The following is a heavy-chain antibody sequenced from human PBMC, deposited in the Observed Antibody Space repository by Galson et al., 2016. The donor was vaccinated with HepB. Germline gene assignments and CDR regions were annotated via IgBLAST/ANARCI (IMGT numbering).Heavy chain of an antibody. D-gene: IGHD6-13*01. Sequence: SLRLSCAASGFTFSSYVMIWVRQAPGKGLEWVSRITGSGDSTSCAESVKGRFTISRDNSKNTLYLQMNDLRVEDAAIYYCAKGSGQLLSSWPNVRGRGTSVIVSS. J-gene: IGHJ6*02. V-gene: IGHV3-23*01. CDR1: GFTFSSYV. CDR3: AKGSGQLLSSWPNV. CDR2: ITGSGDST.